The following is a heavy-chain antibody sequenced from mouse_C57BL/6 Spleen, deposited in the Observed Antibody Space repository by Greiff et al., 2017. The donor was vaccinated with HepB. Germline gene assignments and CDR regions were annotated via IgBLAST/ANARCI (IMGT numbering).Heavy chain of an antibody. J-gene: IGHJ4*01. D-gene: IGHD1-1*01. CDR2: IRNKANGYTT. Sequence: EVQLVASGGGLVQPGGSLSLSCAASGFTFTDYYMSWVRQPPGKALEWLGFIRNKANGYTTEYSASVKGRFTISRDNSPSILYLQMNALRAEDSANDDCARYDPYYYGSSYVNYAMDYWGQGTSVTVSS. V-gene: IGHV7-3*01. CDR1: GFTFTDYY. CDR3: ARYDPYYYGSSYVNYAMDY.